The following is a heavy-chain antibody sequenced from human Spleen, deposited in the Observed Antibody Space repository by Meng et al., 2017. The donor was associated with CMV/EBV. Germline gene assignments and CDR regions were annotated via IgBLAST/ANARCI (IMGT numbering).Heavy chain of an antibody. V-gene: IGHV3-23*03. D-gene: IGHD1-26*01. CDR2: FYGVGSSST. J-gene: IGHJ4*02. CDR3: AKGTWELPYLFDW. Sequence: AAVVTFSSYAMSWVRQAPGKGLEWVSVFYGVGSSSTYYADSVKGRFTISRDDSKNTLYLQMNSLRADDTAVYYCAKGTWELPYLFDWWGQGTLVTVSS. CDR1: VVTFSSYA.